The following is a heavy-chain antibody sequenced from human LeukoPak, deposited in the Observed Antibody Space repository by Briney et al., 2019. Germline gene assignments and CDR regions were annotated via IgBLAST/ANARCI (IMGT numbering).Heavy chain of an antibody. CDR3: AKVPRQHDNWFDP. J-gene: IGHJ5*02. D-gene: IGHD3-9*01. CDR2: ISISSSTI. Sequence: PGGSLRLSCAASGFTLSSYNMNWVRQAPGKGLEWVSYISISSSTIYYADSVKGRFTISRDNAKNSLYLQMNSLRAEDAAIYYCAKVPRQHDNWFDPWGQGTLVTVSS. CDR1: GFTLSSYN. V-gene: IGHV3-48*01.